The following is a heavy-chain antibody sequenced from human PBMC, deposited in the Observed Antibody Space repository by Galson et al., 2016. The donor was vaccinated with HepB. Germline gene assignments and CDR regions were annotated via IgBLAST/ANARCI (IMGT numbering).Heavy chain of an antibody. J-gene: IGHJ3*01. D-gene: IGHD3-16*01. CDR2: IRDSDGST. V-gene: IGHV3-23*01. CDR1: ELSIISSA. CDR3: GRIPWGSSRHRL. Sequence: SLRLSCAVSELSIISSAMSWVRQAPGKGLEWVAAIRDSDGSTHFGDSAKGRFTISRDKNTVYLHMHSLTGEDTAVYYCGRIPWGSSRHRLWGQGTMVTVSP.